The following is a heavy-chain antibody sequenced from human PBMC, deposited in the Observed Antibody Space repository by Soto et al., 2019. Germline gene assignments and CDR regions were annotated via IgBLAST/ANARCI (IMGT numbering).Heavy chain of an antibody. Sequence: PSETLSLTCAVYGWSFRGYYCSWIRQPPGKGLEWIGEINHSGSTNYNPSLKSRVTISVDTSKNQVSLKLTSVTAADMAVYYCARGGAGSPSGFDYWGQGTPVTVSS. V-gene: IGHV4-34*01. CDR3: ARGGAGSPSGFDY. J-gene: IGHJ4*02. CDR2: INHSGST. CDR1: GWSFRGYY. D-gene: IGHD6-6*01.